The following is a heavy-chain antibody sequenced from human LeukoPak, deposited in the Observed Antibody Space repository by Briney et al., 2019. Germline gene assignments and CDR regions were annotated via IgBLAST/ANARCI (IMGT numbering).Heavy chain of an antibody. D-gene: IGHD3-3*01. CDR1: GGSISSYY. CDR3: ARVYSTIFGVAFDL. V-gene: IGHV4-59*01. J-gene: IGHJ2*01. Sequence: KPSETLSLTCTVSGGSISSYYWSWIRQPPGKGLEWIGYIYYSGSTNYSPSLKSRVTISVDTSKNQFSLKLSSVTAADTAVYYCARVYSTIFGVAFDLWGRGTLVTVSS. CDR2: IYYSGST.